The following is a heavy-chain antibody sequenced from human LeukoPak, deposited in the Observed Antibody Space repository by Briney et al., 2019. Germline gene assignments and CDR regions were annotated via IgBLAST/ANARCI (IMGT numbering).Heavy chain of an antibody. Sequence: PGGSLRLSCAASGFTFSNSAMSWVRQAPGKGLEWVSSISGSGSGGSTYYADSVKGRFTISRDNSKNTLYLQMNSLTAEDTAVYYCAKSGYNRFDYWGQGTLVTVSS. CDR2: ISGSGSGGST. D-gene: IGHD5-24*01. V-gene: IGHV3-23*01. J-gene: IGHJ4*02. CDR3: AKSGYNRFDY. CDR1: GFTFSNSA.